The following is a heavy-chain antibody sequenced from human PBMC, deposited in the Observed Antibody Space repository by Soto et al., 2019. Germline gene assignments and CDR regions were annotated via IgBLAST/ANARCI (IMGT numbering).Heavy chain of an antibody. J-gene: IGHJ4*02. V-gene: IGHV3-23*01. CDR2: ISGSAART. CDR1: GFAFGGFT. Sequence: VPVLESGGGLVQPGGSLRLSCSVSGFAFGGFTMTWVRQAPGKWLEWVSSISGSAARTYYADSVQGRFTISRDNSKSTLYLQMNSLRVEEKAAYYCTRGGGGTTGSCDFWGQGTMVAVSS. D-gene: IGHD6-13*01. CDR3: TRGGGGTTGSCDF.